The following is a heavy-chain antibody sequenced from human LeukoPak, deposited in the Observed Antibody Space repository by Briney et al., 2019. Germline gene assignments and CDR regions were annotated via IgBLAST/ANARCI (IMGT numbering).Heavy chain of an antibody. D-gene: IGHD2-15*01. CDR1: GFTCSSYA. Sequence: GGSLRLSCAASGFTCSSYAMTWVRQAPGKGLEWVSAISGSAEHTYYADSVKGRLTISRDTSKNTLYLQMNNLRVEDTAVYYCAKGVVAATRPPYYYYPMDVRGQGTTVTVFS. CDR2: ISGSAEHT. V-gene: IGHV3-23*01. CDR3: AKGVVAATRPPYYYYPMDV. J-gene: IGHJ6*02.